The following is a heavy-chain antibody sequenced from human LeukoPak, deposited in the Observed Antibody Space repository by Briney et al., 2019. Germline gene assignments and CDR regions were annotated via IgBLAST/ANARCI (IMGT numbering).Heavy chain of an antibody. CDR1: GGSISSGGYS. J-gene: IGHJ6*02. D-gene: IGHD2-15*01. Sequence: SETLSLTCAVSGGSISSGGYSWSWIRQPPGKGLEWIGYIYHSGSTYYNPSLKSRVTISVDRSKNQFSLKLSSVTAADTAVYYCGSGVVVAHYYYGMDVWGQGTTVTVSS. CDR3: GSGVVVAHYYYGMDV. V-gene: IGHV4-30-2*01. CDR2: IYHSGST.